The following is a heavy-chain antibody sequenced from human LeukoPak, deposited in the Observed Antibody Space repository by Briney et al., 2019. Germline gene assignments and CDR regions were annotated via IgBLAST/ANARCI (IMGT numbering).Heavy chain of an antibody. CDR2: IHHSGST. J-gene: IGHJ4*02. V-gene: IGHV4-4*02. Sequence: SETLSLTCAVSGGSISSSNWWSWVRQPPGKGLEWIGEIHHSGSTNYNPSLKSRVTISVDKSKNQFSLKLSSVTAADTAVYYCARLDSSGSLYYFDYWGQGTLVTVSS. D-gene: IGHD6-19*01. CDR3: ARLDSSGSLYYFDY. CDR1: GGSISSSNW.